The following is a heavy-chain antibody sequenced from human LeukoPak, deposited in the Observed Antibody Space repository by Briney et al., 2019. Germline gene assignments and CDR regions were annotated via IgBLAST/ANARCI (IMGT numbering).Heavy chain of an antibody. J-gene: IGHJ4*02. D-gene: IGHD4-17*01. V-gene: IGHV3-48*03. CDR3: ARDGASHPSIYYFDY. Sequence: GGSLRLSCAASGFTFSSYEMNWVRQAPGKGLEWVSYISSGGGGILYADSVKGRFTISRNNAKNSLHLQMNSLRAEDTAVYYCARDGASHPSIYYFDYWGQGTLVTVSS. CDR2: ISSGGGGI. CDR1: GFTFSSYE.